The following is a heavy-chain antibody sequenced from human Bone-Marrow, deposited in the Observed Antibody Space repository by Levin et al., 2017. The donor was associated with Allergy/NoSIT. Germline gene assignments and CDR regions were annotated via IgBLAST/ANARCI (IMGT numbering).Heavy chain of an antibody. CDR2: IWSDGSNK. CDR3: ARGVGDNWNDVDFDY. D-gene: IGHD1-1*01. Sequence: GESLKISCAASGFTFSSYGMHWVRQAPGKGLEWVTVIWSDGSNKYYADSVRGRFSISRDISKNTLYLQMNSLRAEDTAVYYCARGVGDNWNDVDFDYWGQGTLVTVSS. J-gene: IGHJ4*02. V-gene: IGHV3-33*08. CDR1: GFTFSSYG.